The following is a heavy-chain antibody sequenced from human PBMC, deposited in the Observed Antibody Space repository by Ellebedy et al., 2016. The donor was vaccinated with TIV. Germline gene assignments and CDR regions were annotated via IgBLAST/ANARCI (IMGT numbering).Heavy chain of an antibody. V-gene: IGHV1-8*01. CDR2: MNPDSGNT. CDR1: GYTFTSYD. J-gene: IGHJ6*03. CDR3: ARSPSQWPDAVKYYMDV. D-gene: IGHD6-19*01. Sequence: AASVKVSCKASGYTFTSYDINWIRQATGQGLEWLGWMNPDSGNTGYAQKFQGRVTMTRSTSISTAYLELSSLRSEDTAVYYCARSPSQWPDAVKYYMDVWGKGTTVTVSS.